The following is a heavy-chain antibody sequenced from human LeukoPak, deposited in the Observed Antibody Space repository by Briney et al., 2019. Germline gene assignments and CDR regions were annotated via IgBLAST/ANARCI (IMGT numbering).Heavy chain of an antibody. V-gene: IGHV4-39*01. CDR3: ARHQSPDHRIAAAGTYYFDY. J-gene: IGHJ4*02. CDR1: GGSISSSSYY. Sequence: KTSETLSLTCTVSGGSISSSSYYWGWIRQPPGKGLEWIGSIYYSGSTYYNPSLKSRVTISVDTSKNQFSLKLSSVTAADTAVYYCARHQSPDHRIAAAGTYYFDYWGQGTLVTVSS. D-gene: IGHD6-13*01. CDR2: IYYSGST.